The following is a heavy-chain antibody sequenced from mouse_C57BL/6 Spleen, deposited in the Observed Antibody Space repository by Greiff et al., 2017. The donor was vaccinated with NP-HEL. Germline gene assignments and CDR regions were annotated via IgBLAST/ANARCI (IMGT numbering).Heavy chain of an antibody. J-gene: IGHJ1*03. V-gene: IGHV5-4*01. CDR1: GFTFSSYA. Sequence: EVQLVESGGGLVKPGGSLKLSCAASGFTFSSYAMSWVRQTPEKRLEWVATISDGGSYTYYPDNVKGRFTISRDNAKNNLYLQMSHLKSEDTAMYYCARGAGFYYGSETSWYFDVWGTGTTVTVSS. CDR3: ARGAGFYYGSETSWYFDV. D-gene: IGHD1-1*01. CDR2: ISDGGSYT.